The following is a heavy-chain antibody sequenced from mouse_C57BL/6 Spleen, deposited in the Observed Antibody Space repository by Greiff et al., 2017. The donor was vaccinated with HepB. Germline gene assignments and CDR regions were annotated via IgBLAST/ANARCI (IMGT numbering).Heavy chain of an antibody. J-gene: IGHJ2*01. CDR3: ARRGYGSSYDYFDY. Sequence: QVQLQQPGAELVKPGASVKMSCKASGYTFTSYWITWVKQRPGQGLEWIGDIYPGSGSTNYNEKFKSKATLTVDTSSSTAYMQLSSLTSEDSAVYDCARRGYGSSYDYFDYWGQGTTLTVSS. V-gene: IGHV1-55*01. CDR2: IYPGSGST. D-gene: IGHD1-1*01. CDR1: GYTFTSYW.